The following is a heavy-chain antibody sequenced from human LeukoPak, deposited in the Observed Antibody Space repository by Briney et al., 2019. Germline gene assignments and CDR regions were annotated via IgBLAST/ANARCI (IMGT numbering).Heavy chain of an antibody. CDR2: ISHDGGNE. CDR3: ARAKLGGTFFDI. D-gene: IGHD7-27*01. J-gene: IGHJ3*02. CDR1: GFASSSYG. V-gene: IGHV3-30*03. Sequence: PGRSLRLSCVASGFASSSYGMHWVRQATGKGLECVAVISHDGGNEYYADSVKGRFAISRDISTNTLYLHMSSLRADDTAVYYCARAKLGGTFFDIWGQGTMITVSS.